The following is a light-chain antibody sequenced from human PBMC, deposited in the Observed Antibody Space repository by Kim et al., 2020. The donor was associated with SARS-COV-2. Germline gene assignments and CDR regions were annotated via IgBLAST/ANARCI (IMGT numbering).Light chain of an antibody. Sequence: DTVLTQSPATLSLSPGERATLSCRASQSVDSYLVWYQQKPGQPPRLLIYDASNRATGIPARFSGSGSGTDFTLTISSLEPEDFAVYYCQQRGNWPRTFGGGTKVDIK. J-gene: IGKJ4*01. CDR2: DAS. CDR1: QSVDSY. CDR3: QQRGNWPRT. V-gene: IGKV3-11*01.